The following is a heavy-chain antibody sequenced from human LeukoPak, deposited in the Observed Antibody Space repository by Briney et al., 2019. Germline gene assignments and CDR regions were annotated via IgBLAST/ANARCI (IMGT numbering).Heavy chain of an antibody. CDR2: INSDVSST. CDR1: GFTFSSYW. D-gene: IGHD1-26*01. CDR3: VRDSGNYYFDY. V-gene: IGHV3-74*01. Sequence: GGSLRLSCAASGFTFSSYWVHWVRQAPGKGLVWVSRINSDVSSTNYADSVKGRFTISRDNAKNTLYLQMNSLRAEDTAVYYCVRDSGNYYFDYWGQGTLVTVSS. J-gene: IGHJ4*02.